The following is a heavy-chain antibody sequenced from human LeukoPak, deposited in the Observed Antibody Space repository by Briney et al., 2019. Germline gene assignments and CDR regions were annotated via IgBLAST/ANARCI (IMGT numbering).Heavy chain of an antibody. CDR3: SRGRWDYNDGSGYCVYFQH. Sequence: SETLSLTCAVYGGTFSGYYWSWIRQPPGKGLEWIGEINHSGSTNYNTSLNSRVTISVDTSNNQFTLKLSSVTAADTAVYYCSRGRWDYNDGSGYCVYFQHWGQGTLVTVSS. D-gene: IGHD3-22*01. V-gene: IGHV4-34*01. J-gene: IGHJ1*01. CDR1: GGTFSGYY. CDR2: INHSGST.